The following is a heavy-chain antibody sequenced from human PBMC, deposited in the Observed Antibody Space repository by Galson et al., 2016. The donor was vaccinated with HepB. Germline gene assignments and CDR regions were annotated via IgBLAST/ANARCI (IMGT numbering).Heavy chain of an antibody. Sequence: SETLSLTCTVSGGSVSSANYYWSWIRQPPGKGLEWLGYIYYSGSTNFNPSLKSRVTISLDTSKNQFSLKLRSVTAADTAVYYCARAAIAAPGKGGYHYYGMDVWGQGTPVTVSS. D-gene: IGHD6-13*01. J-gene: IGHJ6*02. CDR3: ARAAIAAPGKGGYHYYGMDV. V-gene: IGHV4-61*01. CDR2: IYYSGST. CDR1: GGSVSSANYY.